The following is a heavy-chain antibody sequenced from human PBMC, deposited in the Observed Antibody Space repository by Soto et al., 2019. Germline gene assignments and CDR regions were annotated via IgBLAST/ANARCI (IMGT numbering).Heavy chain of an antibody. Sequence: PPASVKVSCKASGYTFTGYYMHWVRQAPGQGLEWMGWINPNSGGTNYAQKFQGRVTMTRDTSISTAYMELSRLRSDDTAVYYCARDIVVPAYYYYYGMDVWGQGTTVTVSS. D-gene: IGHD2-2*01. CDR3: ARDIVVPAYYYYYGMDV. CDR1: GYTFTGYY. J-gene: IGHJ6*02. V-gene: IGHV1-2*02. CDR2: INPNSGGT.